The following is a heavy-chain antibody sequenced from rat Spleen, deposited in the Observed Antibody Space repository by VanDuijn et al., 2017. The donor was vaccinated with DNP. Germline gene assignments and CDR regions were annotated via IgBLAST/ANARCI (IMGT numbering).Heavy chain of an antibody. V-gene: IGHV5-25*01. CDR3: IRWNSGHFDY. CDR2: ITTSGSST. J-gene: IGHJ2*01. D-gene: IGHD4-3*01. Sequence: EVQLVESGGDLVQPGRSLKVSCVASGFTFSNSDMAWVRQAPAKGLEWVSSITTSGSSTYYRDSVKGRFTISRDNAKSTLYLQMNSLRSEDMATYYCIRWNSGHFDYWGQGVMVTVSS. CDR1: GFTFSNSD.